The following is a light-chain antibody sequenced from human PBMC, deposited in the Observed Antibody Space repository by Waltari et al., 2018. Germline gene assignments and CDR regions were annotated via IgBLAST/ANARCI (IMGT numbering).Light chain of an antibody. V-gene: IGKV3-15*01. J-gene: IGKJ1*01. CDR2: GAS. CDR1: QSIRSN. Sequence: ILMTQTPATLSVFPGERATLSCRASQSIRSNLAWYQHKPGHAPRLLIYGASTRATGISARFSGSGSGTEFTLTISRLQSEDFAVYFCQQYDHWLGTFGQGTKVEIK. CDR3: QQYDHWLGT.